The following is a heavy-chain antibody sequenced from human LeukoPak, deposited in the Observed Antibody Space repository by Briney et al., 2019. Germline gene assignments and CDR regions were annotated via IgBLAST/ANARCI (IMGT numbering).Heavy chain of an antibody. Sequence: ASVKVSCKASGYTFTSYYMHWVRQSPGQGLEWMGIINPSGGSTSYAQKFQGRVTMTRDTSTSTVYMELSSLRSEDTAVYYCARAPRVHHYCSSTSCFRGAVAAPDYWGQGTLVTVSS. J-gene: IGHJ4*02. CDR1: GYTFTSYY. D-gene: IGHD2-2*01. CDR3: ARAPRVHHYCSSTSCFRGAVAAPDY. CDR2: INPSGGST. V-gene: IGHV1-46*01.